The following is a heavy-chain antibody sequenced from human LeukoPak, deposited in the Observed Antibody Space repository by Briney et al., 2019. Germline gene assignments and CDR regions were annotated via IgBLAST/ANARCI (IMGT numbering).Heavy chain of an antibody. D-gene: IGHD6-19*01. CDR2: IYHSGST. J-gene: IGHJ4*02. CDR3: ARFGSGWSYFDY. CDR1: GGSISSGGYY. V-gene: IGHV4-30-2*01. Sequence: SETLSLTCTVSGGSISSGGYYWSWIRQPPGKGLEWIGYIYHSGSTNYNPSLKSRVTISVDTSKNQFSLKLNSVTAADTAVYYCARFGSGWSYFDYWGQGTLVTVSS.